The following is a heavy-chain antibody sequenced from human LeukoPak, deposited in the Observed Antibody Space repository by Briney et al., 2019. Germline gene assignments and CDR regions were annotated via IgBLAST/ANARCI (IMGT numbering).Heavy chain of an antibody. V-gene: IGHV3-23*01. Sequence: GGSLRLSCAASGFTFSVYGMSWVRQAPGKGLEWVSAISGDGTYYADSVKGRFTISRDNSKDTLYLQMNSLRADDTAVYYCVKEDGTDWGQGTLVTVSS. CDR3: VKEDGTD. J-gene: IGHJ4*02. CDR1: GFTFSVYG. CDR2: ISGDGT. D-gene: IGHD1-1*01.